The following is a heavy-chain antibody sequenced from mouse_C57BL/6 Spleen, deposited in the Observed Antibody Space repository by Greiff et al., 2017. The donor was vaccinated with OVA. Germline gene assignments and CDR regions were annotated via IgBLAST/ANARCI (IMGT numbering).Heavy chain of an antibody. Sequence: QVQLQQSGAELVKPGASVKISCKASGYAFSSYWMKWVKQRPGKGLGWIGQIYPGDGDTNYNGKFKGKATLTADKSSSTAYMQLSSLTSEDSAVYFCARSLITTVVEGFAYWGQGTLVTVSA. CDR1: GYAFSSYW. D-gene: IGHD1-1*01. V-gene: IGHV1-80*01. CDR3: ARSLITTVVEGFAY. CDR2: IYPGDGDT. J-gene: IGHJ3*01.